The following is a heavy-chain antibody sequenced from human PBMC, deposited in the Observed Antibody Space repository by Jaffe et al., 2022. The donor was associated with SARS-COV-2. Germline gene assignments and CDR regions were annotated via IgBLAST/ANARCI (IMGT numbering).Heavy chain of an antibody. J-gene: IGHJ6*02. V-gene: IGHV3-15*01. CDR2: IKSKTDGGTT. Sequence: EVQLVESGGGLVKPGGSLRLSCAASGFTFSNAWMSWVRQAPGKGLEWVGRIKSKTDGGTTDYAAPVKGRFTISRDDSKNTLYLQMNSLKTEDTAVYYCTTDLRHGYYYYGMDVWGQGTTVTVSS. CDR1: GFTFSNAW. CDR3: TTDLRHGYYYYGMDV.